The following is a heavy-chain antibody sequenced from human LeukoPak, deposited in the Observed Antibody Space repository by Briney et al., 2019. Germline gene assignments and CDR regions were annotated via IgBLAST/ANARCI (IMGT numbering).Heavy chain of an antibody. Sequence: GRSLRLSCAASGFTFSNYYMHWVRQAPGKGLEWVAVVHHDGSERYYADSVKGRFTISRDNSKNTLYVQMNSLRAEDTAVYYCARGYSSSYDAFDIWGQGTMVTVSS. CDR1: GFTFSNYY. J-gene: IGHJ3*02. CDR3: ARGYSSSYDAFDI. CDR2: VHHDGSER. D-gene: IGHD6-13*01. V-gene: IGHV3-30*12.